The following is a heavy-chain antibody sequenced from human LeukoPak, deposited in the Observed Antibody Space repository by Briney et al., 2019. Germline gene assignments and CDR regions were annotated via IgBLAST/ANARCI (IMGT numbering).Heavy chain of an antibody. J-gene: IGHJ1*01. CDR1: GGSISSSSYY. Sequence: SETLSLTCTVSGGSISSSSYYWGWIRQPPGKGLEWIGSIYYSGSTYYNPSLKSRVTISVDTSKNQFSLKLSSVTAADTAVYYCASPPFGIAAPEYFQHWGQGTLVTVSS. CDR3: ASPPFGIAAPEYFQH. CDR2: IYYSGST. D-gene: IGHD6-13*01. V-gene: IGHV4-39*07.